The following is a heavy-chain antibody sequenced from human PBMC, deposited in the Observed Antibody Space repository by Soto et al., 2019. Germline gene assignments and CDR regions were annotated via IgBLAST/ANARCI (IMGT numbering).Heavy chain of an antibody. CDR3: ATGSGWYSPDY. CDR1: GFTFSSNW. CDR2: IDNDGSSR. J-gene: IGHJ4*02. D-gene: IGHD6-19*01. V-gene: IGHV3-74*01. Sequence: GGSLRLSCAASGFTFSSNWMHWVRQGPGKGLVWVSRIDNDGSSRDYADSVKGRFTISRDNAKNTLYLEMSSLRAEDTAVYYCATGSGWYSPDYWGQGTLVTGSS.